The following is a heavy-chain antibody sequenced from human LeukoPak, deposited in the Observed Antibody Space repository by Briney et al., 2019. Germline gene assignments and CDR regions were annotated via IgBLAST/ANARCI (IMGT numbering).Heavy chain of an antibody. D-gene: IGHD1-14*01. CDR1: GFIFENYY. Sequence: GGSLRLSCTASGFIFENYYMSWIRQAPGKGLEWVSYISRRSTAKYYADSVKGRFTISRDNAKNSMYLQMDSLRAEDTAVYFCARDLFVTKYYFDYWGRGTLVTVSP. CDR3: ARDLFVTKYYFDY. V-gene: IGHV3-11*01. CDR2: ISRRSTAK. J-gene: IGHJ4*02.